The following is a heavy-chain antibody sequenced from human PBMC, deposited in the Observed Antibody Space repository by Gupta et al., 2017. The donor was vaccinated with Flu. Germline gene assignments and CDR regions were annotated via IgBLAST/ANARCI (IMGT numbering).Heavy chain of an antibody. CDR1: GFTFSSYA. Sequence: EVQLLESGGGLVQPGGSLRLSCAASGFTFSSYAMSWVRQTPGKGLEWVSAISGSGGSTYYADSVKGRFTISRDNSKNTLYLQMNSLRAEDTAVYYCAKPGYSETPNYYYYYMDVWGKGTTVTVSS. D-gene: IGHD5-24*01. CDR2: ISGSGGST. J-gene: IGHJ6*03. CDR3: AKPGYSETPNYYYYYMDV. V-gene: IGHV3-23*01.